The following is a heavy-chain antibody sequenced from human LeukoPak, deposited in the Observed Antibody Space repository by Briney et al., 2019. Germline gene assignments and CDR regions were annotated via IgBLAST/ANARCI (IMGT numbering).Heavy chain of an antibody. CDR3: ARYSPYGVSSASFFDP. CDR2: IYYAGVT. CDR1: GGSISGYY. J-gene: IGHJ5*02. D-gene: IGHD4-23*01. V-gene: IGHV4-59*08. Sequence: SETLSLTCTVSGGSISGYYWSWIRQPPGKGLEWIGFIYYAGVTTYNPSLQSRVTISVDTSKNQFSLKLTSVTAADTAVYYCARYSPYGVSSASFFDPWGQGTLVTVSS.